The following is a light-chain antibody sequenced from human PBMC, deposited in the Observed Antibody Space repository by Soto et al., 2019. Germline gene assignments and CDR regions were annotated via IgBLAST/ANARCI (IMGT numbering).Light chain of an antibody. Sequence: DNVLTQSPDTLSVSPVDRATLSCRASRIIGHNYLAWYQQKPGQAPRLLIYATSTRATGIPDRFSGSGSVTDFTLTISRLEPEDFAVYYCQQYGSSPPITFGQGTRLEIK. CDR2: ATS. V-gene: IGKV3-20*01. CDR3: QQYGSSPPIT. J-gene: IGKJ5*01. CDR1: RIIGHNY.